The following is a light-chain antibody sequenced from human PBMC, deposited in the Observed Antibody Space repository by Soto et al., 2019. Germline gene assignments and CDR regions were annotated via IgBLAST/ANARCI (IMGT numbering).Light chain of an antibody. CDR3: SSYAGSDNFEV. V-gene: IGLV2-8*01. CDR2: EVT. J-gene: IGLJ2*01. Sequence: QSVLTQPASVSGSPGQSITISCTGTSSDVGGYNYVSWYQQHPGKAPKLLIYEVTKRPSGVPDRFSGSKSANTASLTVSGLQAEDEADYYCSSYAGSDNFEVFGGGTKLTVL. CDR1: SSDVGGYNY.